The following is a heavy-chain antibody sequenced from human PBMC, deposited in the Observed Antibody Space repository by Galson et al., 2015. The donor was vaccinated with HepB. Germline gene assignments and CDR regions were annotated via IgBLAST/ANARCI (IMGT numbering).Heavy chain of an antibody. CDR3: ARAERGRYFDWFPDY. D-gene: IGHD3-9*01. CDR1: GGTFSSYA. CDR2: IIPIFGTA. Sequence: SVKVSCKASGGTFSSYAISWVRQAPGQGLEWMGGIIPIFGTANYAQKFQGRVTITADESTSTAYMELSSLRSEDTAVYYCARAERGRYFDWFPDYWGQGTLVTVSS. V-gene: IGHV1-69*13. J-gene: IGHJ4*02.